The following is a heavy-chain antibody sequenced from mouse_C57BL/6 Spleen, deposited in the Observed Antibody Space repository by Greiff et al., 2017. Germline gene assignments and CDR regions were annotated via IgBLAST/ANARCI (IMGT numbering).Heavy chain of an antibody. J-gene: IGHJ2*01. CDR2: IYPGNSDT. V-gene: IGHV1-5*01. CDR3: TRGIYYGNYALDY. Sequence: EVQLQQSGTVLARPGASVKMSCKTSGYTFTSYWMHWVKQRPGQGLEWIGAIYPGNSDTSYNQKFKGKAKLTAVTSASTAYMELSSLTNEDSAVYYCTRGIYYGNYALDYWGQGTTLTVSS. D-gene: IGHD2-1*01. CDR1: GYTFTSYW.